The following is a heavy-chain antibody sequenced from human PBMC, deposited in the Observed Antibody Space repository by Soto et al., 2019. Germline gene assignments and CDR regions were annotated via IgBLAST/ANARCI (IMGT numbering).Heavy chain of an antibody. J-gene: IGHJ5*02. Sequence: GSLRLSFAASGFTFSSYAMSWVRQAPGKGLEWGSAISGRGGSTYYAGSVEGRFTISRDNSKNTLYLQMNSLRAEDTAVYYCAKGPYCSGGSCYSAYNWFDPWGQGTLVTVSS. CDR1: GFTFSSYA. V-gene: IGHV3-23*01. CDR3: AKGPYCSGGSCYSAYNWFDP. CDR2: ISGRGGST. D-gene: IGHD2-15*01.